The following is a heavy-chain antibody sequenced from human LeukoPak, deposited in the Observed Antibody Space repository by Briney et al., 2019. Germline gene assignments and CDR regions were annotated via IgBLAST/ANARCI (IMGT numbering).Heavy chain of an antibody. V-gene: IGHV3-23*01. CDR1: GFTFSSYA. D-gene: IGHD5-12*01. CDR3: AKAGYSGYDYWFDP. J-gene: IGHJ5*02. Sequence: GGSLRLSCAASGFTFSSYAMSWVPQAPGKGLEWVSAISGSGGSTYYADSVKGRFTISRDNSKNTLYLQMNSLRAEDTAVYYCAKAGYSGYDYWFDPWGQGTLVTVSS. CDR2: ISGSGGST.